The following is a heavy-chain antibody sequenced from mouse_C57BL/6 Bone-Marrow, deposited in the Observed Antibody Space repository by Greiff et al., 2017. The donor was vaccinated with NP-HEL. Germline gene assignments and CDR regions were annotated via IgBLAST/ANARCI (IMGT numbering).Heavy chain of an antibody. CDR1: GFSLTSYA. J-gene: IGHJ1*03. Sequence: QVQLKESGPGLVAPSQSLSITCTVSGFSLTSYAISWVRQPPGKGLEWLGVIWTGGGTIYNSALKSRLSISKDNTKSAIILKMHSMHTNGTARYDCARREYDCRYFDVWGTGTTVTVAS. CDR2: IWTGGGT. CDR3: ARREYDCRYFDV. D-gene: IGHD2-12*01. V-gene: IGHV2-9-1*01.